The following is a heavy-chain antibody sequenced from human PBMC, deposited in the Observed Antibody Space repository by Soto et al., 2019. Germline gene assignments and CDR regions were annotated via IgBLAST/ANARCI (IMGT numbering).Heavy chain of an antibody. V-gene: IGHV3-48*02. CDR2: VSSSSSTI. CDR1: GFTFSSYS. Sequence: LRLSCAASGFTFSSYSMNWVRQAPGKGLEWVSYVSSSSSTIYYADSVKGRFTISRDNAKNSLYLQMNSLRDEDTAVYYCARGGSGYDFWSGYYGGLFDYWGQGTLVTVSS. J-gene: IGHJ4*02. CDR3: ARGGSGYDFWSGYYGGLFDY. D-gene: IGHD3-3*01.